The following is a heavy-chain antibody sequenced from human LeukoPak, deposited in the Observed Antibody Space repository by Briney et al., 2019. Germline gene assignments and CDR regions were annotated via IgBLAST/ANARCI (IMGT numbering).Heavy chain of an antibody. D-gene: IGHD3-10*01. CDR1: GGSFSGYS. CDR3: AREGHYYGSGSYYD. Sequence: SETLSLTCAVSGGSFSGYSWSWIRQPPGKGLEWIGEINHSGSTHYNPSLKSRVTMSVDTSKNQFSLKLSSVTAADTAVYYCAREGHYYGSGSYYDWGQGTLVTVSS. J-gene: IGHJ4*02. V-gene: IGHV4-34*01. CDR2: INHSGST.